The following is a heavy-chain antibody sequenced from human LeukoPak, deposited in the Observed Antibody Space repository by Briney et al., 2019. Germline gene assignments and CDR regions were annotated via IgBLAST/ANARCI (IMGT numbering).Heavy chain of an antibody. Sequence: SETLSLTCTVSGGSISSSYYYWGWIRQPPGKGLEWIGSIYSSGSTYYNPSLKSRVTISIDTSKSQFSLKLTSVTAADTAVYYCARDRGDFYDSGSYDSWGPGTLVTVSS. V-gene: IGHV4-39*07. CDR2: IYSSGST. D-gene: IGHD3-10*01. J-gene: IGHJ4*02. CDR3: ARDRGDFYDSGSYDS. CDR1: GGSISSSYYY.